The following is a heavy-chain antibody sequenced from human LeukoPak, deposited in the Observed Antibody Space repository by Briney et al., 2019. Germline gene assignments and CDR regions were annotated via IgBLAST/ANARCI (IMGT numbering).Heavy chain of an antibody. CDR1: GYSFTNYW. D-gene: IGHD6-13*01. CDR2: IYPGDSDT. J-gene: IGHJ5*02. Sequence: GESLKISCKGSGYSFTNYWIGWVRQMPGKGLEWMGIIYPGDSDTRYSPSFQGQVTISADKSISTAYLHWSSLKASDTAMYYCARRIAVDGIDWFDPWGQGTLVTVSS. CDR3: ARRIAVDGIDWFDP. V-gene: IGHV5-51*01.